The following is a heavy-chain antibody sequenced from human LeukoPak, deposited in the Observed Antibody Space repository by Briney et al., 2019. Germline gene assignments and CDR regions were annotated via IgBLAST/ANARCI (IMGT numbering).Heavy chain of an antibody. D-gene: IGHD4-11*01. CDR3: ARDLGSMTTVNGFDC. CDR1: GYTFTRYG. V-gene: IGHV1-18*01. CDR2: TSAYNGNT. J-gene: IGHJ4*02. Sequence: ASVKVSCKASGYTFTRYGISWVRQAPGQGLEWMGWTSAYNGNTNYAQKVQGRVTMTTDTSTSTAYMELRSLRSDDTAVYYCARDLGSMTTVNGFDCWGQGALVTVSS.